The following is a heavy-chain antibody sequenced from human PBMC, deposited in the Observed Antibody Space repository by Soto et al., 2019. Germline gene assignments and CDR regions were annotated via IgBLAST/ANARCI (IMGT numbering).Heavy chain of an antibody. J-gene: IGHJ4*02. D-gene: IGHD3-22*01. Sequence: SETLSLTCAVYGGSFSGYYWSWIRQPPGKGLEWIGEINHSGSTNYNPSLKSRVTISVDTSKNQFSLKLSSVTAADTAVYYCARGAGYYDSSGYHWGQGTLVTVS. CDR1: GGSFSGYY. CDR2: INHSGST. CDR3: ARGAGYYDSSGYH. V-gene: IGHV4-34*01.